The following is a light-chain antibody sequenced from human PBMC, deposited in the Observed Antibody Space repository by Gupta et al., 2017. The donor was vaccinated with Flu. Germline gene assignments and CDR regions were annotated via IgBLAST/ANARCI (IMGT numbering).Light chain of an antibody. J-gene: IGLJ3*02. CDR2: EVS. CDR3: CSDAGSSTTV. Sequence: TISFTATSSDVGSYNLVSWHQQSPGKAPNLMIYEVSTRPAGVSNRFSGSKSGNTASLTISGLQAEDEADYYCCSDAGSSTTVFGGGTKLTVL. V-gene: IGLV2-23*02. CDR1: SSDVGSYNL.